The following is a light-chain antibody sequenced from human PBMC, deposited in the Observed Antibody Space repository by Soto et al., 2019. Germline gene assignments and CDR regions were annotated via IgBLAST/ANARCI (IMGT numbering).Light chain of an antibody. J-gene: IGKJ1*01. CDR3: QQYHTSPLT. Sequence: EIVLTPSPGTLSLSPGERATFSCRASQSVSSSYIAWYQQKRGQAPRRLIYGASIRATGIPDRFSGSRSGTDFTLTISRLEPEDFALYYCQQYHTSPLTFGQGTKVDIK. V-gene: IGKV3-20*01. CDR1: QSVSSSY. CDR2: GAS.